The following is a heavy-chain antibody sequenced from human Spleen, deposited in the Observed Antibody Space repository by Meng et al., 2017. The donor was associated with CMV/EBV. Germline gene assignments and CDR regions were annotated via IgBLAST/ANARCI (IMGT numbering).Heavy chain of an antibody. Sequence: GESLKIYCAASGFTFSSYAMSWVRQAPGKGLEWVSYISGGGDITDSADSVKGRFTISRDNSKNTVYLQMNSLRAEDTAVYYCAKQGLAIAAAGTFDYWGQGTLVTVSS. D-gene: IGHD6-13*01. CDR2: ISGGGDIT. CDR3: AKQGLAIAAAGTFDY. CDR1: GFTFSSYA. J-gene: IGHJ4*02. V-gene: IGHV3-23*01.